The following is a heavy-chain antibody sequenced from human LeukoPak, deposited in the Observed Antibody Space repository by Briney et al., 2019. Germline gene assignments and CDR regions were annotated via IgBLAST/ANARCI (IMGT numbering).Heavy chain of an antibody. D-gene: IGHD1-7*01. J-gene: IGHJ3*02. CDR1: GFSFSSYG. Sequence: GGSLRLSCAASGFSFSSYGMYWVRQAPGKGLEWVAVTSYDGSNKYYADSVRGRFTISRDNSKNTLYLQMNSLRAEDTAVYYCAKAHINWNYGGHDAFDIWGQGTMVTVSS. V-gene: IGHV3-30*18. CDR3: AKAHINWNYGGHDAFDI. CDR2: TSYDGSNK.